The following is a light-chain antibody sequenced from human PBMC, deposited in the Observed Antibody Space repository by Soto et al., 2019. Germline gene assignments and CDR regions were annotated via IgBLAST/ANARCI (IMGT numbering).Light chain of an antibody. CDR3: QSYDSRLSGLYV. V-gene: IGLV1-40*01. CDR1: SSNIGAGYD. CDR2: GNS. Sequence: QSVLTQPPSVSGAPGQRVTISCTGSSSNIGAGYDVHWYQQLPGTAPKLLIYGNSNRLSGVPDRFSGSKSGTSASLAITGLQAEDEADYYCQSYDSRLSGLYVFGTGTKVTVL. J-gene: IGLJ1*01.